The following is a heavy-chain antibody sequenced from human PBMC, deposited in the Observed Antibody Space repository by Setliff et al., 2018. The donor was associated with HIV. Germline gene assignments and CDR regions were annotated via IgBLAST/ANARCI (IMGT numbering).Heavy chain of an antibody. CDR1: GGSFSGFH. J-gene: IGHJ4*02. Sequence: KPSETLSLTCSVYGGSFSGFHWTWIRQPPGKGLEFIGEINHRGVIKYSSSRVTVAVDTSKNQFSLKLKSVTAADTAVYYCASRRGIEFYFDIWGQGTPVTVSS. V-gene: IGHV4-34*01. CDR3: ASRRGIEFYFDI. D-gene: IGHD3-10*01. CDR2: INHRGVI.